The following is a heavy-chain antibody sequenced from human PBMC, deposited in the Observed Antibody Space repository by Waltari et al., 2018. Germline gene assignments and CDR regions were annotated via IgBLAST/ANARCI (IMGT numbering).Heavy chain of an antibody. CDR2: IIPIFGTA. V-gene: IGHV1-69*05. D-gene: IGHD3-9*01. Sequence: QVQLVQSGAEVKKPGSSVKVSCKAYGGTFSSYAISWVRQAHGQGLEWMGGIIPIFGTANYAQKFQGRVTITTDESTSTAYMELSSLRSEDTAVYYCARGSYYDILTGSGLSYYFDYWGQGTLVTVSS. CDR3: ARGSYYDILTGSGLSYYFDY. J-gene: IGHJ4*02. CDR1: GGTFSSYA.